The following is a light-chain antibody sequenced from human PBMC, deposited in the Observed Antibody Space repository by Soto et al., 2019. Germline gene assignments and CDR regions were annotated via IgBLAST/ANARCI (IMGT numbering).Light chain of an antibody. CDR1: QNIKSY. V-gene: IGKV1-39*01. J-gene: IGKJ1*01. Sequence: DIQVTQSPSSLSASVGDRVTITCRASQNIKSYLNWYQQKPGKAPKVLIYAASSLQSGVPSRFSGSGSGTDFTLTISSLQPEDFGTYYCQQSFSILWTFGQGTKVDIK. CDR3: QQSFSILWT. CDR2: AAS.